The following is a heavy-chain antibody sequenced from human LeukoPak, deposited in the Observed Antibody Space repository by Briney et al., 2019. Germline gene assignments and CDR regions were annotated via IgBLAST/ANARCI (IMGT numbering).Heavy chain of an antibody. V-gene: IGHV6-1*01. CDR1: GDTVSSAA. CDR3: ARNSGGANFDY. Sequence: SQTLSPTCAISGDTVSSAAWNWIRQSLSRGLEWLGRTYYTSKWFDDYAASVKGRITIKADTSKNQFSLQLNSVTPEDTAVYYCARNSGGANFDYWGQGTLVTVSS. D-gene: IGHD2-15*01. J-gene: IGHJ4*02. CDR2: TYYTSKWFD.